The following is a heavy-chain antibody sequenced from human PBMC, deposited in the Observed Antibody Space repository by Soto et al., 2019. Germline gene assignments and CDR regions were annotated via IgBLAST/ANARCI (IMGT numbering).Heavy chain of an antibody. Sequence: SVKISCKASGGTFSSYTISWVRQAPGQGLDWMGRIIPILGIANYAQKFQGRVMITADKSTSTAYMELSSLRFEDTAVFYCARVEGATTGYYYGMDVWGQGTTVTVSS. CDR2: IIPILGIA. V-gene: IGHV1-69*02. J-gene: IGHJ6*02. CDR1: GGTFSSYT. D-gene: IGHD1-26*01. CDR3: ARVEGATTGYYYGMDV.